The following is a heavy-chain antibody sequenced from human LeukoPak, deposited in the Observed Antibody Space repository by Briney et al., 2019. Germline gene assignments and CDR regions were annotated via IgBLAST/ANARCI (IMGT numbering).Heavy chain of an antibody. V-gene: IGHV4-59*12. CDR3: AKGYNYGPFDY. D-gene: IGHD5-18*01. Sequence: SETLSLTCTVSGGSISSYYWSWIRQPPGKGLEWIGYIYYSGSTYYNPSLKGRVTILIDTSKSQFTLKVSSVTAADTAVYYCAKGYNYGPFDYWGQGTLVTASS. CDR2: IYYSGST. J-gene: IGHJ4*02. CDR1: GGSISSYY.